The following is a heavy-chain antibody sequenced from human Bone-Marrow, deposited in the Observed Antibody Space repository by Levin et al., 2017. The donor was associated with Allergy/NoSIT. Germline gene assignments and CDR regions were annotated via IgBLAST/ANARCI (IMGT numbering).Heavy chain of an antibody. V-gene: IGHV3-33*01. CDR2: IWYDGSNK. D-gene: IGHD2-2*01. Sequence: LSLTCAASGFTFSSYGMHWVRQAPGKGLEWVAVIWYDGSNKYYADSVKGRFTISRDNSKNTLYLQMNSLRAEDTAVYYCARIGPLLYCSSTSCYLDYWGQGTLVTVSS. J-gene: IGHJ4*02. CDR3: ARIGPLLYCSSTSCYLDY. CDR1: GFTFSSYG.